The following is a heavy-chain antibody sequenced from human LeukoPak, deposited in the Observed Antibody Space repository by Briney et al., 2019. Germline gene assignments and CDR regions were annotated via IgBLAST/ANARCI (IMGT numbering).Heavy chain of an antibody. V-gene: IGHV4-39*01. D-gene: IGHD5-18*01. J-gene: IGHJ4*02. CDR2: IYYSGST. CDR1: GDSISSSSYY. Sequence: SETLSLTCTVSGDSISSSSYYWGWIRQPPGKGLEWIGSIYYSGSTYYNPSLKSRVTISVDTSKNQFSLKLSSVTAADTAAYYCARHLRRIQLWFFDYWGQGTLVTVSS. CDR3: ARHLRRIQLWFFDY.